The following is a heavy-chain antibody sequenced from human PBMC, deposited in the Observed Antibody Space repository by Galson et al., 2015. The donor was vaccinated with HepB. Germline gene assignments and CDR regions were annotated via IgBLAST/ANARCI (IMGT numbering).Heavy chain of an antibody. CDR2: ISVYNGKT. D-gene: IGHD6-19*01. Sequence: SVKVSCKASGYTFTSFGISWVRQAPGQGLEWMGWISVYNGKTNYAQNLQGRVSMTTDTSTSTAYMELRSLRSDDPAVYYCARRRSDSSGWGYFDYWGQGTLVTVSS. J-gene: IGHJ4*02. V-gene: IGHV1-18*01. CDR3: ARRRSDSSGWGYFDY. CDR1: GYTFTSFG.